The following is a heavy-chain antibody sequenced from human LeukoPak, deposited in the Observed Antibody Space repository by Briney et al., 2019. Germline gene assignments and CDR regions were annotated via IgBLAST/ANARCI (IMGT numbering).Heavy chain of an antibody. CDR3: ARDVRGELLHYGYYYGMDV. CDR2: ISSSSSYI. J-gene: IGHJ6*02. D-gene: IGHD4-23*01. V-gene: IGHV3-21*01. CDR1: GFTFSSYS. Sequence: PGGSLRLSCAASGFTFSSYSMNWVRQAPGKGLEWVSSISSSSSYIYYAGSVKGRFTISRDNAKSTLFLQMNSLRAEDTAVYYCARDVRGELLHYGYYYGMDVWGQGTAVTVSS.